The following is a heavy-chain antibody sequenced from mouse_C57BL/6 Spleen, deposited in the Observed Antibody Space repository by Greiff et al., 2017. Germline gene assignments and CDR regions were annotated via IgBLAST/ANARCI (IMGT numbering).Heavy chain of an antibody. J-gene: IGHJ3*01. CDR3: ARSHGSPFAY. D-gene: IGHD1-1*02. CDR1: GYTFTSYW. CDR2: IDPSDSES. Sequence: QVQLQQSGAELVRPGSSVKLSCKASGYTFTSYWMHWVKQRPIQGLEWIGNIDPSDSESPYYQKFKDKATLTVDKSSSTAYMQLSSQTSEDSAVYYCARSHGSPFAYGGQGTLVTVSA. V-gene: IGHV1-52*01.